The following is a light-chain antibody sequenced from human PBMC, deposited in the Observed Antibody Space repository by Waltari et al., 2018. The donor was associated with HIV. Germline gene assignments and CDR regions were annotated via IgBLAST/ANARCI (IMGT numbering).Light chain of an antibody. J-gene: IGKJ5*01. CDR2: GGS. Sequence: EIVVTQSPVTPSVSTGLRATLPCRSSQSLGNNLAWYQQRPGQPPRLLIYGGSTRATGIPDRFSGSGSGAQFTLTIDGLQSEDFAVYYCQQYNVRPPVTFGQGTRLDIK. CDR3: QQYNVRPPVT. CDR1: QSLGNN. V-gene: IGKV3-15*01.